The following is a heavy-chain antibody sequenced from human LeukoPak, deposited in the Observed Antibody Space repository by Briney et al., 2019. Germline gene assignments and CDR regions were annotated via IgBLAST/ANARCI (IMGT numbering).Heavy chain of an antibody. D-gene: IGHD3-10*01. CDR2: IYHSGST. J-gene: IGHJ4*02. CDR1: GYGISSDYY. V-gene: IGHV4-38-2*01. Sequence: TSETLSLTCAVSGYGISSDYYWGWIRQPPGKGLEWMASIYHSGSTYYNPSLKNRVTISVDTSKSQHSLELISVTAADTAVYYCARIITMIRGERSGYFASWGQGTLVTVSS. CDR3: ARIITMIRGERSGYFAS.